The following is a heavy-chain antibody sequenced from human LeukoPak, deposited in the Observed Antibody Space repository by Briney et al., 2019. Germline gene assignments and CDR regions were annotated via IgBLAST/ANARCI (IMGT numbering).Heavy chain of an antibody. Sequence: ASVKVSCKASGYTFTSYGISWVRQAPGQGLEWMGWISAYNGNTNYAQKLQDRVTMTTDTSPTTAYMELRRLRSPDTAVYYCARAIQYSSSKPWFDPWGQGTLVTVSS. CDR2: ISAYNGNT. CDR3: ARAIQYSSSKPWFDP. D-gene: IGHD6-6*01. V-gene: IGHV1-18*01. J-gene: IGHJ5*02. CDR1: GYTFTSYG.